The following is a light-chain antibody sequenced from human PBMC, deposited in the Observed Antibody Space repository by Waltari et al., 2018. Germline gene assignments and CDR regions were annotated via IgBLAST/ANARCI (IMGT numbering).Light chain of an antibody. CDR1: QSVGRH. Sequence: EIVLTQSPGTLSLSPGERATLSCRASQSVGRHLAWYQQKPGQAPRLLIYGASTRATGIPDRFSGSGSGTDFSLIISRLEPEDFAVYFCQKYEALPATFGQGTKVEIK. V-gene: IGKV3-20*01. J-gene: IGKJ1*01. CDR2: GAS. CDR3: QKYEALPAT.